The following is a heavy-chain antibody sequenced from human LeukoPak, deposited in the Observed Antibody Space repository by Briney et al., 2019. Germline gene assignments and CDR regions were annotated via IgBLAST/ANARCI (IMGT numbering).Heavy chain of an antibody. J-gene: IGHJ3*02. D-gene: IGHD1-26*01. CDR1: GFTFSSYA. CDR2: ISNSGGGT. V-gene: IGHV3-23*01. CDR3: AKGAGAEAFHI. Sequence: GGSLRLSCAASGFTFSSYAMSWVRQAPGKGLEWVSGISNSGGGTYYADSVKGRFTISRDNSESTLYLKMNSLRADDAAVYYCAKGAGAEAFHIWGQGTMVTVSS.